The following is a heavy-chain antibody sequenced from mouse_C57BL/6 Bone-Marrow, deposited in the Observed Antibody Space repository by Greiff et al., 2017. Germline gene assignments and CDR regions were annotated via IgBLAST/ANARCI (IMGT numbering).Heavy chain of an antibody. CDR1: GYAFSTYW. D-gene: IGHD2-3*01. CDR2: VYPYNGGT. Sequence: VQLQQSGAELVKPGASVKISCKVSGYAFSTYWMHWVKQSHGKSLEWIGLVYPYNGGTSYNQKFKGKATLTVDTSSSTAYMELNSLTYEDSAVYYGVYDGFYYYARDYWGQGTSVTVSS. V-gene: IGHV1-36*01. CDR3: VYDGFYYYARDY. J-gene: IGHJ4*01.